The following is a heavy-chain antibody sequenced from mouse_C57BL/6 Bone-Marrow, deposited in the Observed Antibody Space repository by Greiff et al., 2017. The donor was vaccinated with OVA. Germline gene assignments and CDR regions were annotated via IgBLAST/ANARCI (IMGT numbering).Heavy chain of an antibody. V-gene: IGHV1-74*01. CDR3: AIVYYGSSYGFAY. Sequence: QVQLQQPGAELVKPGASVKGSCKASGYTFTSYWMHWVKQRPGQGLEWIGRIHPSDSDTNYNQKFKGKATLTVDKSSSTAYMQLSSVTSEDSAVYYCAIVYYGSSYGFAYWGQGTLVTVSA. CDR2: IHPSDSDT. D-gene: IGHD1-1*01. J-gene: IGHJ3*01. CDR1: GYTFTSYW.